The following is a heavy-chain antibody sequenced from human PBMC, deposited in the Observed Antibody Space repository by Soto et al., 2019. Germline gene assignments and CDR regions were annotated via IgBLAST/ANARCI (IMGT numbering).Heavy chain of an antibody. CDR3: VTGGRTAGHVYHFDD. CDR2: INFDESTT. D-gene: IGHD3-16*01. Sequence: EVQLVESGGGLVQPGGSLRLSCAASGFTFSNYWMHWVRQAPGKGLVWVSRINFDESTTTYADSVQGRFTISRDNAKNTLYLQLNSLSPEHTRIYYCVTGGRTAGHVYHFDDWGQGALVTVSS. J-gene: IGHJ4*02. CDR1: GFTFSNYW. V-gene: IGHV3-74*01.